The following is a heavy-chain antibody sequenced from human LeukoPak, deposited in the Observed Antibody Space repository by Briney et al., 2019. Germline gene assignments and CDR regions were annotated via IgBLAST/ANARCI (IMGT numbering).Heavy chain of an antibody. CDR2: ISTTGSTK. Sequence: GGSLRLSCAASGFTFSDYYMSWIRQARGKGLEWGSYISTTGSTKYYGDSVKGRFTISRDNAKNSLYLQTNGLGAEDPAVYYCARVPTTVTYTDYWGQGTLVTVSS. V-gene: IGHV3-11*01. CDR1: GFTFSDYY. J-gene: IGHJ4*02. D-gene: IGHD4-17*01. CDR3: ARVPTTVTYTDY.